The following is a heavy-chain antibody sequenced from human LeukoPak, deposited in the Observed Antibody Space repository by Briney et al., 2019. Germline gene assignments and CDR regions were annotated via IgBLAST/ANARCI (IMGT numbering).Heavy chain of an antibody. CDR1: GYTFTSYG. J-gene: IGHJ5*02. V-gene: IGHV1-18*01. CDR2: ISAYNGNT. Sequence: GASVKVSCKASGYTFTSYGVSWVRQAPGQGLEWMGWISAYNGNTNYAQKLKGRVTMTTDTSTSTAYMELRSLRSDDTAVYYCARVSAVTTFRGPFDPWGQGTLVTVPS. CDR3: ARVSAVTTFRGPFDP. D-gene: IGHD4-17*01.